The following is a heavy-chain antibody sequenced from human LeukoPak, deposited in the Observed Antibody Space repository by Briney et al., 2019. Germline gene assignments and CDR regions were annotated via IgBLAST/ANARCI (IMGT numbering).Heavy chain of an antibody. CDR2: IYHSGST. V-gene: IGHV4-4*02. CDR3: VGYDSSGYAGFFDI. CDR1: GGSISSSNW. D-gene: IGHD3-22*01. Sequence: SETLSLTCAVSGGSISSSNWWSWVRQPPGKGLEWIGEIYHSGSTNYNPSLKSRVTISVDKSKNQFSLKLSSVTAADTAVYYCVGYDSSGYAGFFDIWGQGTMVTVSS. J-gene: IGHJ3*02.